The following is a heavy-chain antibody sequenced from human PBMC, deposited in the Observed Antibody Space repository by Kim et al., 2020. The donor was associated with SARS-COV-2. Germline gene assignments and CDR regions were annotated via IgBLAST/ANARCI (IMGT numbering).Heavy chain of an antibody. CDR3: ARAPTLRYLDNTSYYYGMDV. Sequence: SETLSLTCTVSGGSISSGGYYWSWIRQHPGKGLEWIGYIYYSGSTYYNPSLKSRVTISVDTSKNQFSLKLSSVTAADTAVYYCARAPTLRYLDNTSYYYGMDVWGQGTTVTVSS. J-gene: IGHJ6*02. CDR2: IYYSGST. CDR1: GGSISSGGYY. V-gene: IGHV4-31*03. D-gene: IGHD3-3*01.